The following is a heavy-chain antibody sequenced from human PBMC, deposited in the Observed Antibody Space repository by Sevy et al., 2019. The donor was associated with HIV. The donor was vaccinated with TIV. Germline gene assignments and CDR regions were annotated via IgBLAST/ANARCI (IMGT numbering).Heavy chain of an antibody. V-gene: IGHV3-73*01. CDR2: IRSKANSYAT. J-gene: IGHJ3*02. CDR1: GFTFSGSA. CDR3: TRETTVTTGGI. D-gene: IGHD4-17*01. Sequence: GGSLRLSCAASGFTFSGSAMHWVRQASGKGLEWDGRIRSKANSYATAYAASVKGRFTISRDDSKNTAYLQMNSLKTEDTAVYFCTRETTVTTGGIWGQGTMVTVSS.